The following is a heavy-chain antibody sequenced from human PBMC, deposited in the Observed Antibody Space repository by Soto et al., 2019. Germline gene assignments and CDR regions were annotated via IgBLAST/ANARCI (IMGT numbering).Heavy chain of an antibody. CDR1: GGSISSYY. Sequence: PSETLSLTCTVSGGSISSYYWSWIRQPPGKGLEWIGYIYYSGSTNYNPSLKSRVTISVDTSKNQFPLKLNSMTAADTAIYYCARVGGSGWNFDSWGQGILVTVSS. CDR2: IYYSGST. J-gene: IGHJ4*02. V-gene: IGHV4-59*01. D-gene: IGHD6-19*01. CDR3: ARVGGSGWNFDS.